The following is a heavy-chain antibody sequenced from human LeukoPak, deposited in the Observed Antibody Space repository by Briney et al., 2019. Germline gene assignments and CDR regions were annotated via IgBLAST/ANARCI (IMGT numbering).Heavy chain of an antibody. V-gene: IGHV4-59*01. Sequence: SETLSLTCTVSGGSISSYYWSWIRQPPGKGLEWIGYIYYSGSTNYNPSLKSRVTISVDTSNNRFSLKLSSVTAADTAVYYCARDTYCSGGSCYPYYYYMDVWGKGTTVTVSS. CDR2: IYYSGST. CDR3: ARDTYCSGGSCYPYYYYMDV. J-gene: IGHJ6*03. D-gene: IGHD2-15*01. CDR1: GGSISSYY.